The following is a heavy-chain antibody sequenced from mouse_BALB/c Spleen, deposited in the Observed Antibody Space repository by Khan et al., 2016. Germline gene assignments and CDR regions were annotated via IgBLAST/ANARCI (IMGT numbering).Heavy chain of an antibody. CDR2: IYPATVNT. V-gene: IGHV1S56*01. Sequence: QVQLQQSGPELVKPGASVRISCKASGYTFTSYYIHWVKQRPGQGLEWIGWIYPATVNTKYNEKFKGKATLTADKSSSTAYMQLSSLTSEDSAVXFWARGPYGIWGQGTSVTVSS. CDR3: ARGPYGI. CDR1: GYTFTSYY. D-gene: IGHD2-1*01. J-gene: IGHJ4*01.